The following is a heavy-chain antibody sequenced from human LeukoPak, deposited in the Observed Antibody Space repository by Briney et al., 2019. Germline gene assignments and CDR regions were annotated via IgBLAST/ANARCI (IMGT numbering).Heavy chain of an antibody. CDR1: GGSISSYY. Sequence: PSETLSLTCTVSGGSISSYYWSWIRQPPGKGLEWIGYISYSGSTNYNPSLKSRVTISVDTSKNQFSLRLSSVTAADTAVYYCARESTGHGVLDYWGQGTLVTVSS. J-gene: IGHJ4*02. CDR2: ISYSGST. V-gene: IGHV4-59*01. D-gene: IGHD1-14*01. CDR3: ARESTGHGVLDY.